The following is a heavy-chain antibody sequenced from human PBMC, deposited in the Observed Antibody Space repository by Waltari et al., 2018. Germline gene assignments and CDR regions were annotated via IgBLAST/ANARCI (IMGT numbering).Heavy chain of an antibody. Sequence: QVQLVQSGAEVKKPGSSVKVSCKASGGTFSRYAISWVRQAPGQGLEWRGGISPILGIANYAQKCQGRVTITADKSTSTAYMELSSLRSEDTAVYYCARGEAAAGHYYYYYMDVWGKGTTVTVSS. V-gene: IGHV1-69*10. J-gene: IGHJ6*03. D-gene: IGHD6-13*01. CDR1: GGTFSRYA. CDR3: ARGEAAAGHYYYYYMDV. CDR2: ISPILGIA.